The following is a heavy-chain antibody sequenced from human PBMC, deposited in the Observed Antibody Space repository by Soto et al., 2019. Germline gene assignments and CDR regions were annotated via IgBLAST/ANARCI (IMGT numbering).Heavy chain of an antibody. CDR2: ISYDGNNK. J-gene: IGHJ6*02. V-gene: IGHV3-30-3*01. D-gene: IGHD2-15*01. Sequence: QVQLVESGGGVVQPGRSLRLSCAASGFTFSSYVMHWVRQAPGKGLEWVAVISYDGNNKYYADSVKGRFTISRENSKNTMYLQMNSLRAEDTAVYYCARAGCDGGRCYTLVGLGYGMTVWGHGTTVTVSS. CDR1: GFTFSSYV. CDR3: ARAGCDGGRCYTLVGLGYGMTV.